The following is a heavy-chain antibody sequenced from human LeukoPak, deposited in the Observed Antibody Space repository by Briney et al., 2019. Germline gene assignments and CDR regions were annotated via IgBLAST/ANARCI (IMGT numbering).Heavy chain of an antibody. J-gene: IGHJ6*02. CDR1: GFTFSSYW. CDR2: IKQDGSEK. CDR3: ARLGPKVDYYYGMDV. V-gene: IGHV3-7*01. Sequence: PGGSLRLSCAASGFTFSSYWRSWVRQAPGKGLEWVANIKQDGSEKYYVDSVKGRFTISRDNAKNSLYLQMNSLRAEDTAVYYCARLGPKVDYYYGMDVWGQGTTVTVSS. D-gene: IGHD2-2*01.